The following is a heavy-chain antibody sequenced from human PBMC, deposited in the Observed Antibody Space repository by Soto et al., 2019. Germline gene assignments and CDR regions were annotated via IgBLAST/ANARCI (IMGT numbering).Heavy chain of an antibody. J-gene: IGHJ2*01. D-gene: IGHD2-15*01. CDR3: AGGRSESVVVVTATPGWYFDL. CDR2: INHSGST. CDR1: GGSFSGYF. Sequence: QVQLQQWGAGLLKPSETLSLTCTVSGGSFSGYFWSWIRQPPGKGLEWIGEINHSGSTNYNPSLKSRVTVSVDTSKNQFSLRLSSVTAADTAVYYCAGGRSESVVVVTATPGWYFDLWGRGTLVTVSS. V-gene: IGHV4-34*01.